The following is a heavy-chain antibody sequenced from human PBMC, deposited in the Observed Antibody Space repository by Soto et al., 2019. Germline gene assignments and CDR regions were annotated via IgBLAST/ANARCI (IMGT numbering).Heavy chain of an antibody. Sequence: SETMSLTCTVSGGSVSSGSYYWSWIRQPPGKGLEWIGYIYYSGSTNYNPSLKSRVTISVDTSKNQFSLKLSSVTAADTAVYYCARDGYSTSFDYWGQGTLVTVSS. CDR1: GGSVSSGSYY. D-gene: IGHD6-13*01. V-gene: IGHV4-61*01. CDR3: ARDGYSTSFDY. J-gene: IGHJ4*02. CDR2: IYYSGST.